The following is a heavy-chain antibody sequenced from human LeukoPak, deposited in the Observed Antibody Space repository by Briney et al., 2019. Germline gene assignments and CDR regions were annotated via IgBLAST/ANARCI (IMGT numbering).Heavy chain of an antibody. D-gene: IGHD1-1*01. V-gene: IGHV3-7*01. J-gene: IGHJ4*02. CDR2: MDPTGSQK. CDR1: GFSLSRYW. Sequence: GGSLRLSCAASGFSLSRYWMNWVRQAPGKGLEWVANMDPTGSQKRYVDSVRGRFTISKDNPGASLYLDMHSLRAEDTAIYYCAIWTSGNYWGQGTLVTVSS. CDR3: AIWTSGNY.